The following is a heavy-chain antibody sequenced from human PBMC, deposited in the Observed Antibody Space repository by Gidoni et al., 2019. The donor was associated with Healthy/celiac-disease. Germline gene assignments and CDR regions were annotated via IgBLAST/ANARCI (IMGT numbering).Heavy chain of an antibody. J-gene: IGHJ6*04. V-gene: IGHV3-33*01. D-gene: IGHD3-22*01. CDR3: ARDWQWNYDSSGYHYGMDV. CDR1: GFTFRSYG. CDR2: IWYDGSNK. Sequence: QVQLVESGGGVVQPGRSLRLHCAASGFTFRSYGMHWVRQAPGKGLEWVEVIWYDGSNKYYADSVEGRFTISRDNSKNSLYLQINSLRAEDTAVYYCARDWQWNYDSSGYHYGMDVWGKGTTVTVSS.